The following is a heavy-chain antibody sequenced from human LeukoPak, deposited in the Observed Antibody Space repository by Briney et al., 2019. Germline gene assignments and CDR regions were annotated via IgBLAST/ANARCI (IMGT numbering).Heavy chain of an antibody. CDR3: AILPSLSGSYSPFDY. J-gene: IGHJ4*02. Sequence: GGSLRLSRAASGFTFSSYGMHWVRQAPGKGLEWVAVISYDGSNKYYADSVKGRFTISRDNSKNTLYLQMNSLRAEDTAVYYCAILPSLSGSYSPFDYWGQGTLVTVSS. V-gene: IGHV3-30*03. CDR1: GFTFSSYG. CDR2: ISYDGSNK. D-gene: IGHD1-26*01.